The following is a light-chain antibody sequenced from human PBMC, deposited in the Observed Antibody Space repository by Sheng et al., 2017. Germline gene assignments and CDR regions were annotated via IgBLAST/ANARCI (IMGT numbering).Light chain of an antibody. CDR1: QDISNY. CDR2: DAS. V-gene: IGKV1-33*01. J-gene: IGKJ2*01. Sequence: DIQMTQSPSSLSASVGDRVTITCQASQDISNYLNWYQQKPGKAPKLLIYDASNLETGVSSRFSGSGSGTDFTLTIDNLQPEDFATYYCQQYAVFPPYTFGQGTNLEMK. CDR3: QQYAVFPPYT.